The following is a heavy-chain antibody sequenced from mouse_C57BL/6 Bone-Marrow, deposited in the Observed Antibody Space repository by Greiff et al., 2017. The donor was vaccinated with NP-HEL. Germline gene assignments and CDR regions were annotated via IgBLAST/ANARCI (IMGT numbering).Heavy chain of an antibody. Sequence: QVQLQQSGAELVRPGTSVKVSCKASGYAFTNYLIEWVKQRPGQGLEWIGVINPGSGGTNYNEKFKGKATLTADKSSSTAYMQLSSLTSEDSAVYFCARSTVVATDWYFDVWGTGTTVTVSS. CDR1: GYAFTNYL. CDR2: INPGSGGT. D-gene: IGHD1-1*01. J-gene: IGHJ1*03. V-gene: IGHV1-54*01. CDR3: ARSTVVATDWYFDV.